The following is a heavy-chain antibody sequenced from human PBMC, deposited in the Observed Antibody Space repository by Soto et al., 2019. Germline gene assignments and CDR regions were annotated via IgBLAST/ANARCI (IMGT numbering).Heavy chain of an antibody. V-gene: IGHV3-30*18. CDR3: AKDRVYDILTPPIL. D-gene: IGHD3-9*01. CDR1: GFTFSSYG. CDR2: ISYDGSNK. J-gene: IGHJ4*02. Sequence: QVQLVESGGGVVQPGRSLRLSCAASGFTFSSYGMHWVRQAPGKGLEWVAVISYDGSNKYYADSVKGRFTISRDNSKNTLYLQMNSLRAEDTAVYYCAKDRVYDILTPPILRGQGTLVTVSS.